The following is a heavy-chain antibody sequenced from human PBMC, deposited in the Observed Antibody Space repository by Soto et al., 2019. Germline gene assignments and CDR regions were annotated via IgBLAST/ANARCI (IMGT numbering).Heavy chain of an antibody. CDR1: GGSFSGYY. CDR2: INHSGST. D-gene: IGHD3-10*01. Sequence: SETLSLTCAVYGGSFSGYYWSWIRQPPGKGLEWIGEINHSGSTNYNPSLKSRVTISVDTSKNQFSLKLSSVTAADTAVYYCARAMVRGAPDYWGQGTLVTVS. CDR3: ARAMVRGAPDY. V-gene: IGHV4-34*01. J-gene: IGHJ4*02.